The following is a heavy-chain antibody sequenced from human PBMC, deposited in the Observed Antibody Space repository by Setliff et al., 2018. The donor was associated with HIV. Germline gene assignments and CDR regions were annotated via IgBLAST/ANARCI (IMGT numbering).Heavy chain of an antibody. Sequence: PGESLKISCKGSGYSFPTYWIGWVRQMPGKGLEWVAIIYPGDSDTRYSPSFEGQVTISADKSTSTAYLQWTSLKASDTAMYYCARHNRLLDYWGQGTLVTVSS. CDR2: IYPGDSDT. V-gene: IGHV5-51*01. CDR1: GYSFPTYW. CDR3: ARHNRLLDY. D-gene: IGHD2-21*02. J-gene: IGHJ4*02.